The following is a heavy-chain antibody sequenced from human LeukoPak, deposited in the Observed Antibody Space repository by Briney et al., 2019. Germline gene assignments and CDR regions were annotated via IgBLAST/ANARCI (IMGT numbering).Heavy chain of an antibody. Sequence: GGSLRLSCAASGFTFSSYGMHWVRQAPGKGLEWVAVISYDGSNKYYADSVKGRFTISRDNSRNTLYLQMNSLRTEDTAVYYCARDLIPVGAPDYFDNWGQGTLVTVSS. CDR3: ARDLIPVGAPDYFDN. J-gene: IGHJ4*02. V-gene: IGHV3-30*03. CDR2: ISYDGSNK. D-gene: IGHD1-26*01. CDR1: GFTFSSYG.